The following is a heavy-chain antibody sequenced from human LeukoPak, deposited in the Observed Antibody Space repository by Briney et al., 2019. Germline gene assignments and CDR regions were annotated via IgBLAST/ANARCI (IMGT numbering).Heavy chain of an antibody. CDR1: GYTFTSYG. CDR2: ISAYNGNT. D-gene: IGHD7-27*01. Sequence: ASVKVSCKGSGYTFTSYGINWVRQAPGQGLEWMGWISAYNGNTNYAQKLQGRVTMTTDTSTSTAYMELRSLRSDDTAVYYCARDPVTGNFDYWGQGTLVTVSS. CDR3: ARDPVTGNFDY. V-gene: IGHV1-18*01. J-gene: IGHJ4*02.